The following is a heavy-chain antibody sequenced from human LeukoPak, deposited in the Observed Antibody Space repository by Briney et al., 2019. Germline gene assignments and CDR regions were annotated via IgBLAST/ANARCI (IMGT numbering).Heavy chain of an antibody. CDR1: GYSFSNYW. CDR2: IYPVDSDT. CDR3: ARHRYCNGGRCYNWFDP. V-gene: IGHV5-51*01. J-gene: IGHJ5*02. D-gene: IGHD2-15*01. Sequence: GESLKISCKASGYSFSNYWIAWVRQMPGKGLEWMGIIYPVDSDTRYSPSFQGQVTISADKSTSTAYLQWSSLKASDTAMYYCARHRYCNGGRCYNWFDPWGQGTLVTVSS.